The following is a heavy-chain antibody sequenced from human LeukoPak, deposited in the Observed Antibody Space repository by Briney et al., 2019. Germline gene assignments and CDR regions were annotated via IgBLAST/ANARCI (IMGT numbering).Heavy chain of an antibody. CDR3: VRQPYCTSTSCYEYWFDP. Sequence: GESLKISCKGSGYSFTSYWIGWVRQMPGKGLEWMGIIYPGDSDTRYSPSFQGQVTISADKSISTAYLQWSSLKASDTAMYYCVRQPYCTSTSCYEYWFDPWGQGTLVTVSS. CDR1: GYSFTSYW. V-gene: IGHV5-51*01. D-gene: IGHD2-2*01. CDR2: IYPGDSDT. J-gene: IGHJ5*02.